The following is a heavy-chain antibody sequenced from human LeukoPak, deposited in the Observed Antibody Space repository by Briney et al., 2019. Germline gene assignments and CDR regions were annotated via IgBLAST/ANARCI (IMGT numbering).Heavy chain of an antibody. CDR1: GYTFTSYD. CDR3: ARASFYDFWSGYYRTEFDP. V-gene: IGHV1-8*01. Sequence: SVTVSCKASGYTFTSYDINWVRQATGQGLEWMGWMNPNSGNTGYAQKFQGRVTITRNTSISTAYMELSSLRSEDTAVYYCARASFYDFWSGYYRTEFDPWGQGTLVTVSS. D-gene: IGHD3-3*01. J-gene: IGHJ5*02. CDR2: MNPNSGNT.